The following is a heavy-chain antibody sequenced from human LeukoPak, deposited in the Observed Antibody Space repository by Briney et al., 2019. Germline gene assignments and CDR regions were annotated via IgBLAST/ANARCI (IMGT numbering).Heavy chain of an antibody. CDR1: GFTFSNAW. D-gene: IGHD3-10*01. Sequence: GGSLRLSCAASGFTFSNAWMSWVRQAPGKGLEWVGRIKSKTDGGTTDYAAPGKGRFTISRDDSKNTLYLQMNSLKTEDTAVYYCTTSEGGGFGELLSLDYWGQGTLVTVSS. CDR2: IKSKTDGGTT. CDR3: TTSEGGGFGELLSLDY. V-gene: IGHV3-15*01. J-gene: IGHJ4*02.